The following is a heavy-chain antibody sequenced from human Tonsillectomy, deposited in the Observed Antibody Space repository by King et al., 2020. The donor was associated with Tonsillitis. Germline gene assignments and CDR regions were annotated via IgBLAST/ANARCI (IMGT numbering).Heavy chain of an antibody. CDR1: GYTFSDYY. V-gene: IGHV1-2*02. D-gene: IGHD7-27*01. Sequence: VQLVESGAEVRKPGASVTVSCKASGYTFSDYYIHWVRQAPGQGLEWMGYISPVSGGTNYAQKFQGRVTMTRDTSISTAYMELSRLRSDDTAVYYCARGLLGIEDYWGQGTLVTVSS. J-gene: IGHJ4*02. CDR3: ARGLLGIEDY. CDR2: ISPVSGGT.